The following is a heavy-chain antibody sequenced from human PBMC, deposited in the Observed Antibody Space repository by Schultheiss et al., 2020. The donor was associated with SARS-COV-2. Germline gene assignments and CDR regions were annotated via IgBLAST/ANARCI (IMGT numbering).Heavy chain of an antibody. CDR1: GGSFSGYY. J-gene: IGHJ5*02. CDR2: INHSGET. V-gene: IGHV4-34*01. CDR3: ARDWGLSGSYSGIGWFDP. D-gene: IGHD1-26*01. Sequence: SETLSLTCAAYGGSFSGYYWSWIRQPPGKGLEWIGEINHSGETNYNPSLKSRVTISMDTSKTQFSLKLSSVTAADTAVYYCARDWGLSGSYSGIGWFDPWGQGSLVTVSS.